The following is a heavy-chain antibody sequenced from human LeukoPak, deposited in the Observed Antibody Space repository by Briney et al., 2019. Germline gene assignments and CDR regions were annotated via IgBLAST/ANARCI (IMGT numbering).Heavy chain of an antibody. D-gene: IGHD6-19*01. CDR3: ARDGGQQWLTNYYSYGMDV. J-gene: IGHJ6*02. CDR2: IKTYNGDT. CDR1: GYTFTTYG. V-gene: IGHV1-18*01. Sequence: ASVKVSCRTSGYTFTTYGINWVRQAPGQGLEWMGWIKTYNGDTNSAQNLQERVTMTTDTSTGTAYMELRSLRSDDTAVYYCARDGGQQWLTNYYSYGMDVWGQGTTVIVSS.